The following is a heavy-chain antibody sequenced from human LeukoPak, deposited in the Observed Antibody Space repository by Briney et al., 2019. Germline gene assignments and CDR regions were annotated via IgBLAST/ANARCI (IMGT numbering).Heavy chain of an antibody. CDR3: ARAPGIAAAGPLPPFDY. CDR2: ISYDGSNK. D-gene: IGHD6-13*01. J-gene: IGHJ4*02. Sequence: GALRLSCAASGFTFSSYAMSWVRQAPGKGLEWVAVISYDGSNKYYADTVKGRFTISRDNSKNTLYLQMNSLRAEDTAVYYCARAPGIAAAGPLPPFDYWGQGTLVTVSS. CDR1: GFTFSSYA. V-gene: IGHV3-30-3*01.